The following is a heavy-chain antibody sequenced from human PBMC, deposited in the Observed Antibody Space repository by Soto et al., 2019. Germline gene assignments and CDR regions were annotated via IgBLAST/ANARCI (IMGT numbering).Heavy chain of an antibody. J-gene: IGHJ6*02. CDR2: IYYSGNT. Sequence: SETLSLSCTVSGGSIRSGGYYWSWVRQNPRRGLEWIGNIYYSGNTYYNPSLKSRLTISVDTSKNQFSLNLSSVTAADTAVYYCARDRLMATAGTARHYFGLDVWGQGTTVTVSS. D-gene: IGHD5-18*01. CDR1: GGSIRSGGYY. CDR3: ARDRLMATAGTARHYFGLDV. V-gene: IGHV4-31*03.